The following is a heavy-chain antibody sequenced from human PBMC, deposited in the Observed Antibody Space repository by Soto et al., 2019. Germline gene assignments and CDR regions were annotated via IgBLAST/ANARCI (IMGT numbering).Heavy chain of an antibody. CDR1: GFTFSSYS. CDR2: ISSSSSTI. V-gene: IGHV3-48*01. Sequence: EVQLVESGGGLVQPGGSLRLSCAASGFTFSSYSMNWVRQAPGKGLEWVSYISSSSSTIYYADSVKGRFTISRDNAKNSLYLQMNSLRAEDTAVYYCARDGCSSTSCYEGLDVWGQGTTVTVSS. D-gene: IGHD2-2*01. J-gene: IGHJ6*02. CDR3: ARDGCSSTSCYEGLDV.